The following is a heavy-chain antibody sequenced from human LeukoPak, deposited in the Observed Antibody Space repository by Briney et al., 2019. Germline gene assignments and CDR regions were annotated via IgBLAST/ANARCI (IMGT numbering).Heavy chain of an antibody. CDR3: AKAPVTSCRGAFCYPFDY. CDR1: GFTFSSYG. Sequence: GGSLRLSCAASGFTFSSYGMHWVRQAPGKGLEWVAVISYDGSNKYYADSVKGRFTISRDNSKNTLYLQMNSLRAEDAAVYYCAKAPVTSCRGAFCYPFDYWGQGTLVTVSS. D-gene: IGHD2-15*01. V-gene: IGHV3-30*18. J-gene: IGHJ4*02. CDR2: ISYDGSNK.